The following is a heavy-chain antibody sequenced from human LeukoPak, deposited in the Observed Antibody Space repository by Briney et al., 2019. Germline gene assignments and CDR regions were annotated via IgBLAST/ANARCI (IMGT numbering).Heavy chain of an antibody. CDR2: INHSGST. J-gene: IGHJ3*02. Sequence: SETLSLTCAVYGESFNDYYWSWIRQPPGKGLEWIGEINHSGSTNSNPSLKSRVTISVDTSKNQFSLKLSSVTAADTAVYYCARTLSGSYYNAFDIWGQGTMGTVSS. CDR3: ARTLSGSYYNAFDI. V-gene: IGHV4-34*01. CDR1: GESFNDYY. D-gene: IGHD1-26*01.